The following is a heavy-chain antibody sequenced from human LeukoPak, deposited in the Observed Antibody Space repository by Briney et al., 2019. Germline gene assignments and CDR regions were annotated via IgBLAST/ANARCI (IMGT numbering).Heavy chain of an antibody. V-gene: IGHV3-30*14. CDR2: ISFDASYK. CDR1: GFTFSSYA. J-gene: IGHJ6*03. CDR3: ARDYGSSSDYYYMDV. Sequence: PGGSLRLSCAASGFTFSSYAMHWVRQAPGKGLEWVAVISFDASYKYYADSVKGRFTISRDNSKNTLYLQMNSLRAEDTAVYYCARDYGSSSDYYYMDVWGKGTTVTVSS. D-gene: IGHD6-6*01.